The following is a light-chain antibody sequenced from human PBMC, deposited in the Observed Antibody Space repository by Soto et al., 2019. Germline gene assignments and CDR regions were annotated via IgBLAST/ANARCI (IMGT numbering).Light chain of an antibody. V-gene: IGKV1-5*03. CDR2: EAS. Sequence: DIQMTQSPSTLSASVGDRVTITCRASQSISTWLAWYQQKPGKAPKLLIYEASSLGSGVPSRFSGSGSWTEFTLTISSLQPDDFATYYCQRYNRSPTFGQGTKVEIK. J-gene: IGKJ1*01. CDR3: QRYNRSPT. CDR1: QSISTW.